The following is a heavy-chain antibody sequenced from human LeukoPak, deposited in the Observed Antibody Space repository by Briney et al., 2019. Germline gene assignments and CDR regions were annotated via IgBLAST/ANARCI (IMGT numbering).Heavy chain of an antibody. CDR3: ARQGDYDSSGYYPNWFDP. V-gene: IGHV5-51*01. D-gene: IGHD3-22*01. CDR2: IYPGDSDT. CDR1: GYSFTSYW. J-gene: IGHJ5*02. Sequence: GESLKISCKGSGYSFTSYWIGLVRQMPGKGLGWMVIIYPGDSDTRYSPSFQGQVTISPDKSLSTAYLQWSSLKASDTAMYYCARQGDYDSSGYYPNWFDPWGQGTLVTVSS.